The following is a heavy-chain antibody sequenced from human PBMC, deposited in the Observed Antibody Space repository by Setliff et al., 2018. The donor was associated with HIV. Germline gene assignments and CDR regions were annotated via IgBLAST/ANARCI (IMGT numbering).Heavy chain of an antibody. J-gene: IGHJ1*01. Sequence: GGSLRLSCAASGFTFSDYYMSWIRQAPGKGLEWVADINGYGKIIYYADFVEGRFTISRDNANRSLSLQVNTLRAEDTAVYYCARGRHYDSSGYYRGYFQNWGQGTLVT. CDR2: INGYGKII. CDR1: GFTFSDYY. CDR3: ARGRHYDSSGYYRGYFQN. V-gene: IGHV3-11*04. D-gene: IGHD3-22*01.